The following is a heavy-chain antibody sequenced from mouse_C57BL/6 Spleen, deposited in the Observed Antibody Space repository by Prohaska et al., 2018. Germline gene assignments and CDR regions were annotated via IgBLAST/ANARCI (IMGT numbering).Heavy chain of an antibody. J-gene: IGHJ2*01. D-gene: IGHD3-3*01. CDR3: ARRGGTGFDY. CDR2: INPGSGGT. Sequence: QVQLQQSGAELVRPGTSVKVSCKASGYAFTNYLIEWVKQRPGQGLEWIGVINPGSGGTNYNEKFKGKATLTADKSSSTAYMQLSSLTSEDSAVYFCARRGGTGFDYWGQGTTLTVSS. V-gene: IGHV1-54*01. CDR1: GYAFTNYL.